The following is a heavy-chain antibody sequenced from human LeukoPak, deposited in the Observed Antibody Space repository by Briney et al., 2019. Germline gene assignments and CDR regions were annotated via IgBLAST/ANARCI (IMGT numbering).Heavy chain of an antibody. CDR1: GFTFSSYA. V-gene: IGHV3-23*01. Sequence: GGSLRLSCAASGFTFSSYAMSWVRQAPGKGLEWVSAISGSGGSTYYADSVKGRFTISRDNSKNTLCLQMNSLRAEDTAVYYCAKPEYYYDSSGYVDYWGQGTLVTVSS. J-gene: IGHJ4*02. D-gene: IGHD3-22*01. CDR2: ISGSGGST. CDR3: AKPEYYYDSSGYVDY.